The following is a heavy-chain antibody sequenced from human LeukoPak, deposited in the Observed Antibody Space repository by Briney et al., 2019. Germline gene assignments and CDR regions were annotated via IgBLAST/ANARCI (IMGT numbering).Heavy chain of an antibody. CDR3: ARDPAAGGTVDFDY. Sequence: GGSLRLSCAASGFTFSSYSMNWVRQAPGKGLEWVSSISSSSSYIYYADSVKGRFTISRDNAKNSLYLQMNSLRAEDTAVYYCARDPAAGGTVDFDYWGQGTLVTVSS. CDR1: GFTFSSYS. CDR2: ISSSSSYI. J-gene: IGHJ4*02. V-gene: IGHV3-21*01. D-gene: IGHD6-13*01.